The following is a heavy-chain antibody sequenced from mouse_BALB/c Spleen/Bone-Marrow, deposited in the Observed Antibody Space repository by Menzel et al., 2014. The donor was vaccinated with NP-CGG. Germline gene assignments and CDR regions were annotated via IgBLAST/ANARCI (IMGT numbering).Heavy chain of an antibody. CDR1: GFTFSSYG. J-gene: IGHJ3*01. CDR2: INSNGGST. CDR3: ARHYYGAR. Sequence: EVQVVESGGGLVQPGGSLKLSCAASGFTFSSYGMPWVRQTPDKSLELVATINSNGGSTYYPDSVKGQFTISRDNAKNTLYLQMSSLKSEESGVYYCARHYYGARWGQGTLVTVSA. V-gene: IGHV5-6-3*01. D-gene: IGHD1-2*01.